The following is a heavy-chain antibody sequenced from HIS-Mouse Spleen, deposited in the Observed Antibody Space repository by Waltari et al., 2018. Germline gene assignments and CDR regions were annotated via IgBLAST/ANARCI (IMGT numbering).Heavy chain of an antibody. CDR3: AREIPYSSSWYDWYFDL. CDR1: GGSISSSSYY. Sequence: QLQLQESGPGLVKPSETLSLTCTVPGGSISSSSYYWGWTRQPPGKGLEWIGNIYYSGSTYYNPSLKSRVTISVDTSKNQFSLKLSSVTAADTAVYYCAREIPYSSSWYDWYFDLWGRGTLVTVSS. J-gene: IGHJ2*01. D-gene: IGHD6-13*01. V-gene: IGHV4-39*07. CDR2: IYYSGST.